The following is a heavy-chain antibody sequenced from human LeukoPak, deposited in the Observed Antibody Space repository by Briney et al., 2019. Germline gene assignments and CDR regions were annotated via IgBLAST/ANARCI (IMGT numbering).Heavy chain of an antibody. D-gene: IGHD3-22*01. CDR1: GFTFSDYY. CDR2: ISSSGSTI. J-gene: IGHJ4*02. CDR3: ARDPPPARYYDSSGYLY. V-gene: IGHV3-11*01. Sequence: GGSLRLSCAASGFTFSDYYMSWIRQAPGKGLEWVSYISSSGSTIYYADSVKGRFTISRDNAKNSLYLQMNSLRAEDTAVYYCARDPPPARYYDSSGYLYWGQGTLVTVSS.